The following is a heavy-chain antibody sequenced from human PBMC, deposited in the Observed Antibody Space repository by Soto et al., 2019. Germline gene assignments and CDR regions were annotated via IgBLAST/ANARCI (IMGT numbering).Heavy chain of an antibody. CDR1: GFTFSSYG. J-gene: IGHJ5*02. V-gene: IGHV3-33*01. CDR2: IWYDGSNK. D-gene: IGHD2-21*02. CDR3: ARDIRGDSLYWFDP. Sequence: GGSLRLSCAASGFTFSSYGMHWVRQAPGKGLEWVAVIWYDGSNKYYADSVKGRFTISRDNSKNTLYLQMNSLRAEDTAVYYCARDIRGDSLYWFDPWGQGTLVTAPQ.